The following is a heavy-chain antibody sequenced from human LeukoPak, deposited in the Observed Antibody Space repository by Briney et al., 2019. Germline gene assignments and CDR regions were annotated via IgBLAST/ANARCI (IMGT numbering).Heavy chain of an antibody. Sequence: GGSLRLSCAASGFTFSSYAMHWVRQAPGKGPEWVAVISYDGSNKYYADSVKGRFTISRDNSKNTLYLQMNSLRAEDTAVYYCASVQYSSGWYVLDYWGQGTLVTVSS. CDR1: GFTFSSYA. CDR3: ASVQYSSGWYVLDY. D-gene: IGHD6-19*01. J-gene: IGHJ4*02. V-gene: IGHV3-30-3*01. CDR2: ISYDGSNK.